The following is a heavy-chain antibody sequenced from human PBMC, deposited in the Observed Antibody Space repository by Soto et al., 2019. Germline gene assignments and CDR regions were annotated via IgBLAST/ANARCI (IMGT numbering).Heavy chain of an antibody. V-gene: IGHV3-53*04. D-gene: IGHD6-19*01. CDR3: ARSPAGYSSGWPFDY. CDR2: IYSGGST. Sequence: EVQLVESGGGLVQPGGSLRLSCAASGFTVSSNYMSWVRQAPGKGLEWVSVIYSGGSTYYADSVKGRFTISRHNSKNTLYLQMNSLRAEDTAVYYCARSPAGYSSGWPFDYGGQGTLVTVSA. CDR1: GFTVSSNY. J-gene: IGHJ4*02.